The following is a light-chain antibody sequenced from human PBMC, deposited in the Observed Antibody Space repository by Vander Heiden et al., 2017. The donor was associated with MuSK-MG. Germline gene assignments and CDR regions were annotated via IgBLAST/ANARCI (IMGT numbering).Light chain of an antibody. V-gene: IGKV2-30*01. CDR2: KGS. J-gene: IGKJ4*01. Sequence: DAVMTQSPLSLPVTLGQPASISCRSSQSLVYSDGGTYLSWFHQRPGQSPRRLIYKGSKRDSGVPDRFSGSGSSTDFTLKISRVEAEDVGVYYCRQGKHWPLTFGGGTKVEIK. CDR3: RQGKHWPLT. CDR1: QSLVYSDGGTY.